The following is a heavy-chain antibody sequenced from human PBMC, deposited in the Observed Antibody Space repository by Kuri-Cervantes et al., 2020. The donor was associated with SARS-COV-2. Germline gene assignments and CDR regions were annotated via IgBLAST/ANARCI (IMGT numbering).Heavy chain of an antibody. J-gene: IGHJ4*02. D-gene: IGHD5-18*01. CDR2: FDPEDGET. CDR1: GYTLTELS. V-gene: IGHV1-24*01. CDR3: ATAGTTAMALFDY. Sequence: ASVKVSCKVSGYTLTELSMHWVRQAPGKGLEWMGGFDPEDGETIYAQKFQGRVTMTGDTSTDTAYMELSSLRSEDTAVYYCATAGTTAMALFDYWGQGTLVTVSS.